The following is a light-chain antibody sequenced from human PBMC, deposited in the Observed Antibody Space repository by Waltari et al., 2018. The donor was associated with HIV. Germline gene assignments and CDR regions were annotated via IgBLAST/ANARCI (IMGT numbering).Light chain of an antibody. CDR2: DAS. J-gene: IGKJ3*01. Sequence: EIVLTQSPATLSLSPGERATLSCRASQSVSSYLAWYQQKPGQAPRLLIYDASNRATGIPARFSGRGSGTDFTLTISSLEPEDFAVYYCQQRSNLFGPGTKVDIK. CDR3: QQRSNL. CDR1: QSVSSY. V-gene: IGKV3-11*01.